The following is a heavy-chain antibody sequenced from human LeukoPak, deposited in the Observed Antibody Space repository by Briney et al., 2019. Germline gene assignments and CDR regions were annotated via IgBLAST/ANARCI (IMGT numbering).Heavy chain of an antibody. CDR2: INHSGST. CDR3: ASLSSLLLGIAAADHIDY. Sequence: SETLSLTCAVYGGSFSGYYWSWIRQPPGKGLEWIGEINHSGSTNYNPSLKSRVTISVDTSKNQFSLKLSSVTAEDTAVYYCASLSSLLLGIAAADHIDYWGQGTLVTVSS. D-gene: IGHD6-13*01. V-gene: IGHV4-34*01. J-gene: IGHJ4*02. CDR1: GGSFSGYY.